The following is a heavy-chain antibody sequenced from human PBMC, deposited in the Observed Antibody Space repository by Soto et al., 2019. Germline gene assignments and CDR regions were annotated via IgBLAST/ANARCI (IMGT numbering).Heavy chain of an antibody. J-gene: IGHJ6*02. CDR1: GFTFSSYA. CDR3: ARESCSGGSCYSRYYGMDV. V-gene: IGHV3-30-3*01. Sequence: GGSLRLSCAASGFTFSSYAMHWVRQAPGKXLEWVAVISYDGSNKYYADSVKGRFTISRDNSKNTLYLQMNSLRAEDTAVYYCARESCSGGSCYSRYYGMDVWGQGTTVTVSS. D-gene: IGHD2-15*01. CDR2: ISYDGSNK.